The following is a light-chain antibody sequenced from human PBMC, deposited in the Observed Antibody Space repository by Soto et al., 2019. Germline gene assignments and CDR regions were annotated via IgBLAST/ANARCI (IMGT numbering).Light chain of an antibody. CDR2: GAS. Sequence: EIVMTQSPATLSVSPGGRATLSCRASQSISDTLAWYQQKPGQAPRPLIHGASTRAPGFPARFSGSGSGTDFTLTISSLQPEDFAVYYCQQYDNWPWTFGQGTKVEIK. J-gene: IGKJ1*01. CDR1: QSISDT. V-gene: IGKV3-15*01. CDR3: QQYDNWPWT.